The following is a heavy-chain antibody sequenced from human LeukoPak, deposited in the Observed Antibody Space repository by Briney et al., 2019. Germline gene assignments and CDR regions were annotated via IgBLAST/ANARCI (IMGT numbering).Heavy chain of an antibody. J-gene: IGHJ4*02. V-gene: IGHV3-7*01. D-gene: IGHD3-10*01. CDR3: ARDLNTYHYGSGSYNSFDY. CDR2: VKQDVDKK. CDR1: GFTFSNYW. Sequence: GGSLRLSCAASGFTFSNYWMSWVRQAPGKVLEWVASVKQDVDKKDYVDSLKDRFTISRDNAKNSLYLQMNSLRAEDTAVYYCARDLNTYHYGSGSYNSFDYWGQGTLVTVSS.